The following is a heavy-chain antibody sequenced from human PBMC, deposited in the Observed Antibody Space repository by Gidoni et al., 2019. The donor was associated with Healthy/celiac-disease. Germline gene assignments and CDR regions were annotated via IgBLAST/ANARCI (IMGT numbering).Heavy chain of an antibody. V-gene: IGHV4-38-2*02. J-gene: IGHJ4*02. D-gene: IGHD4-4*01. CDR2: IYHDGDT. CDR1: AYSIDTDSY. Sequence: QVQLQESGPGRVKPSETLYLTCAVSAYSIDTDSYGSWIRQSQGKGLEWIGSIYHDGDTYYNSSLKSRITISIDRSKKQCSLNLRSVTAADTAIYYCTKDAWDLSKSVYWGRGTLVTVSS. CDR3: TKDAWDLSKSVY.